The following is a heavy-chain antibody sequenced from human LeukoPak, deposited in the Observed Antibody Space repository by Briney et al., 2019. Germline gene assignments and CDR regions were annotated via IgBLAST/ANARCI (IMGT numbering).Heavy chain of an antibody. CDR1: GFTFDEYV. CDR3: AELGITMIGGV. D-gene: IGHD3-10*02. V-gene: IGHV3-48*03. CDR2: ISSSGSTI. J-gene: IGHJ6*04. Sequence: GGSLRLSCAASGFTFDEYVMHWVRQAPGKGLEWVSYISSSGSTIYYADSVKGRFTISRDNAKNSLYLQMNSLRAEDTAVYYCAELGITMIGGVWGKGTTVTISS.